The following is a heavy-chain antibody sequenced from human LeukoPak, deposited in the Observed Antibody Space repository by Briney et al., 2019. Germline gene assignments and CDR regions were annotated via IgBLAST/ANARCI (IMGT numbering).Heavy chain of an antibody. CDR2: ISSNGGST. CDR1: GFTFSSYT. V-gene: IGHV3-64D*09. CDR3: VKDVSSSSEF. Sequence: GGSLRLSCSASGFTFSSYTMHWVRQAPGKGLEYVSGISSNGGSTYYADSVKGRFTISRDNSKNTLYLQMSSLRAEDSALYCCVKDVSSSSEFWGQGSLVTVSS. J-gene: IGHJ4*02. D-gene: IGHD6-6*01.